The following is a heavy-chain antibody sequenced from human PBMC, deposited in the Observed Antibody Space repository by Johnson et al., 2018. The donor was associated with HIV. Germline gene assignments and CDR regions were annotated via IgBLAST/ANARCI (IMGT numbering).Heavy chain of an antibody. D-gene: IGHD3-10*01. CDR1: GFTFSDYY. CDR3: ARSDITLVRGGAFDI. Sequence: QVQLVESGGGLVQPGGSLRLSCAASGFTFSDYYMSWIRQAPGKGLEWVSYISSSGSTIYYADPVKGRFIISRDNAKKSLYLQMKSLSAEDTAVYYCARSDITLVRGGAFDIWGQGTVVTVSS. V-gene: IGHV3-11*04. J-gene: IGHJ3*02. CDR2: ISSSGSTI.